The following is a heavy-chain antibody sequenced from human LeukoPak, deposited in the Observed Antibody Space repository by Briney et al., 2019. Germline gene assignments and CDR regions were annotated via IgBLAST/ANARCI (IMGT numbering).Heavy chain of an antibody. CDR2: IKKDGSEK. CDR1: GGSFSGYY. CDR3: ARFISLGA. J-gene: IGHJ5*02. Sequence: ETLSLTCAVYGGSFSGYYWSWVRQAPGKGLEWVANIKKDGSEKNYVDSVKGRFTISRDNAKNSLYLQMDSLRAEDTAVYYCARFISLGAWGQGTLVTVSS. D-gene: IGHD3-16*01. V-gene: IGHV3-7*01.